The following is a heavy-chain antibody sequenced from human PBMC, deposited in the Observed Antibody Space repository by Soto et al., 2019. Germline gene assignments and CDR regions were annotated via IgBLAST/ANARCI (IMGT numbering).Heavy chain of an antibody. J-gene: IGHJ4*02. V-gene: IGHV3-30*18. D-gene: IGHD3-22*01. CDR3: AKVLTGYYDSSGYYDY. Sequence: QVQLVESGGGVVQPGRSLRLSCAASGFTFSSYGMHWVRQAPGKGLEWVAVISYDGSNKYYADSVKGRFTISRDNSKNTLYLQMNSLRAEYTAVYYCAKVLTGYYDSSGYYDYWGQGTLVTVSS. CDR1: GFTFSSYG. CDR2: ISYDGSNK.